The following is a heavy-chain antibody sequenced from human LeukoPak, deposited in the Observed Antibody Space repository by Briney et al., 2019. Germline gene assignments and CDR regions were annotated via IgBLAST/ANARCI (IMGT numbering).Heavy chain of an antibody. J-gene: IGHJ5*02. Sequence: GGSLRLSCAASGFTFSGYAMHWVRQAPGKGLEWVSSIGGSGGNTYYADSVKGRFTISRDNSKNTLYLQMNNLRTEDTAVYYCAKMYSSAWFGESWGQGTLVTVSS. CDR2: IGGSGGNT. D-gene: IGHD6-19*01. CDR3: AKMYSSAWFGES. CDR1: GFTFSGYA. V-gene: IGHV3-23*01.